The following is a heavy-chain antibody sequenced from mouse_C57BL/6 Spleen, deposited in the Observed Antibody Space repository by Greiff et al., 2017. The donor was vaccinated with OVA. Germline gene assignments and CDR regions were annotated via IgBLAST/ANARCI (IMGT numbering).Heavy chain of an antibody. V-gene: IGHV1-53*01. CDR3: ARYPITTVVAPYAMDY. D-gene: IGHD1-1*01. J-gene: IGHJ4*01. CDR2: INPSNGGT. CDR1: GYTFTSYW. Sequence: VKLQQPGTELVKPGASVKLSCKASGYTFTSYWMHWVKQRPGQGLEWIGNINPSNGGTNYNEKFKSKATLTVDKSSSTAYMQLSSLTSEDSAVYYCARYPITTVVAPYAMDYWGQGTSVTVSS.